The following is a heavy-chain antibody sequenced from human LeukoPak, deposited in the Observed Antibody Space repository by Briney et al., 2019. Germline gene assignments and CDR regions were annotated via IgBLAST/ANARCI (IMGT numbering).Heavy chain of an antibody. Sequence: GGSLRLSCAASGFTFSSYWMSWVRQAPGKGLEWVANIKQDGSEKYYVDSVKGRFTISRDNFRNTLFLQTSSLRGEDTAVYYCAKDRIEWFGELLSSFDFWGQGTLVTVSS. J-gene: IGHJ4*02. CDR3: AKDRIEWFGELLSSFDF. V-gene: IGHV3-7*01. D-gene: IGHD3-10*01. CDR2: IKQDGSEK. CDR1: GFTFSSYW.